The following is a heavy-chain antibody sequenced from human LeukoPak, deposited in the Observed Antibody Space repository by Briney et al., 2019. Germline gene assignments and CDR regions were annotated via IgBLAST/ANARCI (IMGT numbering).Heavy chain of an antibody. Sequence: SVKVSCKASGRTFSSYAISWVRQAPGQGLEWMGRIIPIFGTANYAQKFQGRVTITTDESTSTAYMELSSLRSEDTAVYYCARAPYPRYYYDSSGYGFDIWGQGTMVTVSS. CDR3: ARAPYPRYYYDSSGYGFDI. V-gene: IGHV1-69*05. D-gene: IGHD3-22*01. CDR1: GRTFSSYA. CDR2: IIPIFGTA. J-gene: IGHJ3*02.